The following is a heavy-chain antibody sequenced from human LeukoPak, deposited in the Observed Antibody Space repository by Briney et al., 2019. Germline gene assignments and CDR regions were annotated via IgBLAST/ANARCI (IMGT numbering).Heavy chain of an antibody. CDR1: GGSISSGDYY. V-gene: IGHV4-30-4*08. CDR3: ARVDGSSPFDY. Sequence: SQTLSLTCTVSGGSISSGDYYWRWIRQPPGKGLEWLGYIYYSGSTYYNPSLKSRVTISVDTSKNQFSLKLSSVTAADTAVYYCARVDGSSPFDYWGQGTLVTVSS. J-gene: IGHJ4*02. CDR2: IYYSGST. D-gene: IGHD6-6*01.